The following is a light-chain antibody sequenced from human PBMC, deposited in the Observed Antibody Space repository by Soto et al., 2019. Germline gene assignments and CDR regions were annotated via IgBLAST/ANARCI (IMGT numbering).Light chain of an antibody. Sequence: QSAPTQPASVSGSPGQSITISCTGTSSDVGGYNYVSWYQQHPGKAPKLIIYEVSNRPSGVSNRFSGSKSGNTASLTISGLQAEDEAEYYGSSYTSSSTLYVFGIGTKVTVL. CDR3: SSYTSSSTLYV. V-gene: IGLV2-14*01. CDR1: SSDVGGYNY. J-gene: IGLJ1*01. CDR2: EVS.